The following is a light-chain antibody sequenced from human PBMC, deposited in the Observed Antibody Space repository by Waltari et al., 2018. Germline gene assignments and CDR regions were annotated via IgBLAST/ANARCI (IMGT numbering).Light chain of an antibody. CDR3: SSYTSSSTYV. Sequence: QSALTQPASVSGSPGQSITISCTGTSSDVGGYNYVSWYQQHPGKGPKLMIYEVSNRPAGVSNRCACSKSGNTASLTISGLQAEDEADYYCSSYTSSSTYVFGTGTKVTVL. CDR1: SSDVGGYNY. V-gene: IGLV2-14*01. CDR2: EVS. J-gene: IGLJ1*01.